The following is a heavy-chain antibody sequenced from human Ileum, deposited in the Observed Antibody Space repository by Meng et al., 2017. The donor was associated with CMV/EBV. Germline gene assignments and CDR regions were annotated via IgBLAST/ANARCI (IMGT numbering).Heavy chain of an antibody. J-gene: IGHJ4*01. CDR2: ISYDGGKI. Sequence: GESLKISCSASGFTFSHYAMHWVRQAPGKGLEWVSFISYDGGKINYADSVEGRFTISRDNSKDTLYLQMNSLKVEDKASYSCARDAVVGTTTGAGVGYFDFWGQGTLVTVSS. CDR3: ARDAVVGTTTGAGVGYFDF. D-gene: IGHD1-26*01. V-gene: IGHV3-30*04. CDR1: GFTFSHYA.